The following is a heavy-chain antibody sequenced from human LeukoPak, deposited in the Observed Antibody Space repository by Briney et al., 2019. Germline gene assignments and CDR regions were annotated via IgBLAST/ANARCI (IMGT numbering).Heavy chain of an antibody. D-gene: IGHD4-17*01. CDR3: ARSPAYGDYLFDY. CDR1: GFTVSGSY. Sequence: GGSLRLSCVVSGFTVSGSYMSWVRQAPGKGLEWVSVIYNNGDTYYADSVKGRFTISRDNSKNTLSLQMHSLRAEDTAVYYCARSPAYGDYLFDYWGQGTLVTVSS. V-gene: IGHV3-66*01. CDR2: IYNNGDT. J-gene: IGHJ4*02.